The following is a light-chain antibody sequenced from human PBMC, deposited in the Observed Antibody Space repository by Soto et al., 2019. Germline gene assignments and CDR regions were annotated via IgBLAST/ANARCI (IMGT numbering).Light chain of an antibody. CDR3: MQALQTPRT. V-gene: IGKV2-28*01. CDR2: MGF. CDR1: QSLLHKNGNTY. Sequence: DVVMTQSPLSLPVTPGEAASISCRSSQSLLHKNGNTYFNWYLRRPVQSPQLLLYMGFKRASGVPDMFSGSGSGTDFTLQITRVEAEDAGVYYCMQALQTPRTFGQGTKVEIK. J-gene: IGKJ1*01.